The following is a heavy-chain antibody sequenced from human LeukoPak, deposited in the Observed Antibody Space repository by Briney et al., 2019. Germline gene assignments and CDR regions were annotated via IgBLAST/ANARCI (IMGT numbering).Heavy chain of an antibody. V-gene: IGHV3-21*01. CDR3: ARDPGGDYVGC. CDR1: GFTFSSYS. CDR2: ISSCSSYI. D-gene: IGHD4-17*01. Sequence: PGGSLRLSCAASGFTFSSYSMNWVRQAPGKGLEWVSSISSCSSYIYYADSVKGRFTISRDNAKNSLYLQMNSLRAEDTAVYYCARDPGGDYVGCWGQGTLVTVSS. J-gene: IGHJ4*02.